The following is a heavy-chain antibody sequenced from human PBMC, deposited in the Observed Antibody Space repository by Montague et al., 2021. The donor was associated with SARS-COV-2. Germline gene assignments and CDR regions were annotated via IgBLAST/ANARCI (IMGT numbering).Heavy chain of an antibody. V-gene: IGHV4-39*01. D-gene: IGHD1-7*01. CDR1: GGSVGSSHYY. CDR3: ARGLYNWNYEHWFDT. Sequence: SETLSLTCTVSGGSVGSSHYYWAWIRQPPGKGLEWIGTIYYSGXTXYXXXXRXRVTIDVDASTNLFSLKLQSVTAADTAVYFCARGLYNWNYEHWFDTWGQGTLVTVSS. J-gene: IGHJ5*02. CDR2: IYYSGXT.